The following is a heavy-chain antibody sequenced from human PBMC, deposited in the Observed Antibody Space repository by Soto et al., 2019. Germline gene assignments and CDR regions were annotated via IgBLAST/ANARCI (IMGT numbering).Heavy chain of an antibody. CDR1: GFTFSSYA. V-gene: IGHV3-30-3*01. D-gene: IGHD6-13*01. Sequence: GGSLRLSCAASGFTFSSYAMHWVRQAPGKGLEWVAVISYDGSNKYYADSVKGRFTISRDNSKNTLYLQMNSLRAEDTAVYYYPRAGESSPSYYYYGMDIWRKESTFT. CDR2: ISYDGSNK. J-gene: IGHJ6*04. CDR3: PRAGESSPSYYYYGMDI.